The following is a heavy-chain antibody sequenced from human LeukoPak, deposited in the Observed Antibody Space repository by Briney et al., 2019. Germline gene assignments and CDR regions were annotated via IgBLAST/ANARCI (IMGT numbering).Heavy chain of an antibody. CDR1: GFTFSSYA. CDR3: ARDRGFVGYSEYYYGMDV. D-gene: IGHD4-11*01. V-gene: IGHV3-30-3*01. Sequence: GGSLRLSCAASGFTFSSYAMHWVRQAPGKGLEWVAVISYDGSNKYYADSVKGRFTISRDNSKNTLYLQMNSLRAEDTAVYYCARDRGFVGYSEYYYGMDVWGQGTTVTVSS. CDR2: ISYDGSNK. J-gene: IGHJ6*02.